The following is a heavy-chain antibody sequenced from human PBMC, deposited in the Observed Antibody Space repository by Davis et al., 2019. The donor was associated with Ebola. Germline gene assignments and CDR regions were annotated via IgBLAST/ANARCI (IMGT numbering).Heavy chain of an antibody. J-gene: IGHJ6*04. Sequence: GESLKISCAASGFTFSSYSMSWVRQAPGKGLEWVSSISSDSDYIYYADSAKGRFTISRDNAKNSLYLQMNSLRAEDTAIYYCAREGFYSGLDVWGKGTTVTVSA. CDR3: AREGFYSGLDV. CDR1: GFTFSSYS. CDR2: ISSDSDYI. V-gene: IGHV3-21*01.